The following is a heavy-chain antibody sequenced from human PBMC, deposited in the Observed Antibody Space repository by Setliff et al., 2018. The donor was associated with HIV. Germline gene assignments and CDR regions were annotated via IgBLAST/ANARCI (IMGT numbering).Heavy chain of an antibody. Sequence: ASVKVSCKASGYTFISYAIRWVRQAPGQRLEWMGWINVGNGKTKYSQNFQGRVTITRDTFASTAYMELSSLRSEDTAVYYCARHGGRGLRRYYMDVWGKGTTVTVSS. CDR2: INVGNGKT. V-gene: IGHV1-3*01. CDR3: ARHGGRGLRRYYMDV. J-gene: IGHJ6*03. CDR1: GYTFISYA. D-gene: IGHD3-10*01.